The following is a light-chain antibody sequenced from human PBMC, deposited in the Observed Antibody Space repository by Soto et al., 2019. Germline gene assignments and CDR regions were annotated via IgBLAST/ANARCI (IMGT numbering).Light chain of an antibody. Sequence: LTQPASVSWSPGQSITISCTGTSSDVGGYNCVAWHQQHPGKAPKLMIYEVSDRPSGVYNRFYGSKSGNTASLTISGLQAEDEADYFCSSYTSSXHFVLGTGNKVXV. CDR2: EVS. J-gene: IGLJ1*01. CDR3: SSYTSSXHFV. CDR1: SSDVGGYNC. V-gene: IGLV2-14*01.